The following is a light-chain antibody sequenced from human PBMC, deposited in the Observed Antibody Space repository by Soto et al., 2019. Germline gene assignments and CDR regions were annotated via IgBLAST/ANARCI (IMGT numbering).Light chain of an antibody. J-gene: IGLJ3*02. CDR1: SSNIGAGYD. Sequence: VLRQPPSVSGAPGQWVTISCIGSSSNIGAGYDVHWYQQLPGRAPKLLIYTNSNRPSGVPDRFSGSKSGTSASLAITGVQAEDEADYFCQSYDKSLSGSGVFGGGTQLTVL. CDR3: QSYDKSLSGSGV. CDR2: TNS. V-gene: IGLV1-40*01.